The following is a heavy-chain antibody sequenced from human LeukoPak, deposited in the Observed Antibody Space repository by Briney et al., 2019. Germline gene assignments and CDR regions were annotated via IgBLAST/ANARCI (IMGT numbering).Heavy chain of an antibody. D-gene: IGHD1-14*01. CDR1: GFNFSSLG. CDR2: SWDDEPNG. J-gene: IGHJ4*02. Sequence: GGSLRLSCAASGFNFSSLGIHWVRQAPGKGLEWVASSWDDEPNGYYSDSVKGRFTISREKPRKTVHLQMNSLKGDDTAVYYCSKDEPLDHWGQGTLVIVSS. V-gene: IGHV3-30*02. CDR3: SKDEPLDH.